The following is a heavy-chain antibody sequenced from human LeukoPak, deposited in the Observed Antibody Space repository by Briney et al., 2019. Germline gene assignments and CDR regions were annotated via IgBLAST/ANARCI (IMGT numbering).Heavy chain of an antibody. D-gene: IGHD4-23*01. CDR1: GFTFSNYV. CDR2: ISNNWGGT. J-gene: IGHJ4*02. CDR3: AREHYGGNDY. V-gene: IGHV3-64*01. Sequence: GGSLRLSCAASGFTFSNYVMHWVRQAPGKGLESVSAISNNWGGTYYANSVKGRFTISRDNSKNTLYLQMGNLRAEDMAVYYCAREHYGGNDYWGQGTLVTVSS.